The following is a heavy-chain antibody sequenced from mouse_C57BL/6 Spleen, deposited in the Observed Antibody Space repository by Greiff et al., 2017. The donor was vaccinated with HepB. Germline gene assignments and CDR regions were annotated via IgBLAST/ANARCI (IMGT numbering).Heavy chain of an antibody. CDR3: ARWDGYDEGFAY. Sequence: QVHVKQPGAELVKPGASVKLSCKASGYTFTSYWMHWVKQRPGQGLEWIGMIHPNSGSTNYNEKFKSKATLTVDKSSSTAYMQLSSLTSEDSAVYYCARWDGYDEGFAYWGQGTLVTVSA. CDR2: IHPNSGST. D-gene: IGHD2-2*01. CDR1: GYTFTSYW. V-gene: IGHV1-64*01. J-gene: IGHJ3*01.